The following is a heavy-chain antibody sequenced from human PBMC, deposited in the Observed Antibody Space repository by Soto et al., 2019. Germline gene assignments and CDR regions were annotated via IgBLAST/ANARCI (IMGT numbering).Heavy chain of an antibody. CDR3: TRAESPNIAYFFDY. CDR2: IRNQTYSGAT. CDR1: GFTFGNYA. J-gene: IGHJ4*02. V-gene: IGHV3-49*04. Sequence: GGSLRLSCTASGFTFGNYAINCVRHAPGKGLEWVGLIRNQTYSGATEYAASMKGRFTISRDDSKNIAYLQMNSLKTEDSAVYYCTRAESPNIAYFFDYWGQGTLVTSP.